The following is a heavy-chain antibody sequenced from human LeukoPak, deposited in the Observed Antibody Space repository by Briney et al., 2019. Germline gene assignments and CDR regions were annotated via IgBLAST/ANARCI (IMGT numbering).Heavy chain of an antibody. Sequence: SETLSLTCTVSGGSISSSSYYWGWIRQLPGKGLEWIGSIYHSGSTYYNPSLKSRVTISVDTSKNQFSLKLSSVTAADTAVYYCAREERGVVRGVIIHYYYYMDVWGKGTTVTISS. CDR1: GGSISSSSYY. J-gene: IGHJ6*03. V-gene: IGHV4-39*07. CDR3: AREERGVVRGVIIHYYYYMDV. D-gene: IGHD3-10*01. CDR2: IYHSGST.